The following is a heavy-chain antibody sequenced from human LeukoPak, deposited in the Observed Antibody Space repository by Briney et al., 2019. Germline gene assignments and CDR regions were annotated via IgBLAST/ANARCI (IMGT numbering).Heavy chain of an antibody. D-gene: IGHD3-10*01. J-gene: IGHJ4*02. Sequence: VASVKVSCKASGYTFTSYLMHWVRQAPGQGPEWMGIINPGDGSTTYAQKFQGRVTMTSDTPTSTVYMELGSLISEDTAVYYCARGGSGNYRYYFDHWGQGTQVTVSS. CDR2: INPGDGST. CDR3: ARGGSGNYRYYFDH. CDR1: GYTFTSYL. V-gene: IGHV1-46*01.